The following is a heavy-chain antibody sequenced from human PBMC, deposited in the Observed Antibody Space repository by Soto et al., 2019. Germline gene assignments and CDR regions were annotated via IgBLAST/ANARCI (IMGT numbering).Heavy chain of an antibody. CDR1: GFTFSSYW. D-gene: IGHD3-10*01. Sequence: EVQLVESGGGLVQPGGSLRLSCAASGFTFSSYWMSWVRQAPGKGLEWVANIKQDGSEKYYVDSVKGRFTISRDNAKNSLYLQMNSLRAEDTAVYYCARNRRGVIISHDYWGQGTLVTVSS. CDR3: ARNRRGVIISHDY. V-gene: IGHV3-7*01. CDR2: IKQDGSEK. J-gene: IGHJ4*02.